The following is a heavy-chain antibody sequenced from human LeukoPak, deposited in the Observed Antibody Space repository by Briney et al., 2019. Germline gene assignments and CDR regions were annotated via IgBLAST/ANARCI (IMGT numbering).Heavy chain of an antibody. D-gene: IGHD6-13*01. CDR1: GYTFTGYY. CDR2: INPNSGRT. CDR3: ARTREYSSTWFFPPFDP. Sequence: ASVKVSCKASGYTFTGYYMNWVRQAPGQGLEWMGWINPNSGRTNYAHNFQGRVTLTRDPSIRTAYMELTGLTSNDTGVYYCARTREYSSTWFFPPFDPWGQGTLVTVSS. J-gene: IGHJ5*02. V-gene: IGHV1-2*02.